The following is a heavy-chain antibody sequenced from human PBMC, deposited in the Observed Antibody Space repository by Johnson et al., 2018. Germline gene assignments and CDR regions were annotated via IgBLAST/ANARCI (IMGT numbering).Heavy chain of an antibody. Sequence: QVQLQQWGAGLLKPSETLSLTCAVYGGSFSGYYWSWIRQPPGKGLEWIGEINHSGSTNYNPSLKSRVTISVDTSKNQFALKLSSGTAADTAVYYCAKDREGIVVVVSATHAEYFRHWGQGTLVSVSS. CDR3: AKDREGIVVVVSATHAEYFRH. V-gene: IGHV4-34*01. CDR2: INHSGST. CDR1: GGSFSGYY. J-gene: IGHJ1*01. D-gene: IGHD2-15*01.